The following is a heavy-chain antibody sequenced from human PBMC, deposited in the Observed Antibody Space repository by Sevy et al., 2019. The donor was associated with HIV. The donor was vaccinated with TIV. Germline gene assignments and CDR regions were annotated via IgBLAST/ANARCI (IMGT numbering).Heavy chain of an antibody. Sequence: GGSLRLSCAASGFTFSRYGMHWVRQAPGKGLEWVAVISFDGSKKYHGDSVKGRFTISRDNSKNTLYLAMSSLSPEDTAVYYCAKLDYDILTGNPDYWGQGTLVTVSS. J-gene: IGHJ4*02. CDR3: AKLDYDILTGNPDY. CDR1: GFTFSRYG. CDR2: ISFDGSKK. D-gene: IGHD3-9*01. V-gene: IGHV3-30*18.